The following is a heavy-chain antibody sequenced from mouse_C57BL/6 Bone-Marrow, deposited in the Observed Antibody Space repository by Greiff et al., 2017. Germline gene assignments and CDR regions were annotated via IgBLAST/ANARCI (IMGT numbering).Heavy chain of an antibody. CDR1: GFSLTSYA. CDR2: IWTGGGT. CDR3: ARMNWDAWFAY. D-gene: IGHD4-1*01. Sequence: VKLVESGPGLVAPSQSLSITCTVSGFSLTSYAISWVRQPPGKGLEWLGVIWTGGGTNYNSALKSRLSISKDNTKSKVFLIMNSLQTDDTARYYCARMNWDAWFAYWGQGTLVTVSA. J-gene: IGHJ3*01. V-gene: IGHV2-9-1*01.